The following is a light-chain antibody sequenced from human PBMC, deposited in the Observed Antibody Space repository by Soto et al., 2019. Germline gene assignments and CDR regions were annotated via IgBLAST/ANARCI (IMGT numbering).Light chain of an antibody. Sequence: QAVVTQPPSVSGAPGQRVTISCTGSSSNIGAGYDVHWYQQLPGTAPKILIYGNINRPSGVPDRFSGSKSGTSAFLAITGLQAEDEADYYCQSYDSSLSVVFGGGTQLTVL. CDR3: QSYDSSLSVV. CDR1: SSNIGAGYD. V-gene: IGLV1-40*01. J-gene: IGLJ2*01. CDR2: GNI.